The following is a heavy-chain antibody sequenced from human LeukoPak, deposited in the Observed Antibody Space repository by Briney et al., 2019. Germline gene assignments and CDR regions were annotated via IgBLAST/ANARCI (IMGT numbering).Heavy chain of an antibody. D-gene: IGHD5-18*01. CDR2: ISTSSSYK. J-gene: IGHJ4*02. CDR3: ARDRWIQLSLWGYSDY. Sequence: GGSLRLSCAASGFTFSSYSMHWVRQAPGKGLEWVSSISTSSSYKHFGDSVKGRFTISRDNSKNTLYLQMDSLRAEDTAVYYCARDRWIQLSLWGYSDYWGQGTLVTVSS. V-gene: IGHV3-21*01. CDR1: GFTFSSYS.